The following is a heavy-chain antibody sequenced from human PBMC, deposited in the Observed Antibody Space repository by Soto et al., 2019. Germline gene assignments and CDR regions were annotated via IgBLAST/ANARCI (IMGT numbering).Heavy chain of an antibody. CDR3: ATSSDWSPLLDY. V-gene: IGHV3-30*02. Sequence: GGSLRLSCVGSGFIFSNNGMHWVRQTPGKGLEWVAFMSYDGSDTFYADSVKGRFTISRDNSKNTLFLHMSNLRAEDTAFYYCATSSDWSPLLDYWGQGTLVTVSS. CDR2: MSYDGSDT. D-gene: IGHD6-19*01. CDR1: GFIFSNNG. J-gene: IGHJ4*02.